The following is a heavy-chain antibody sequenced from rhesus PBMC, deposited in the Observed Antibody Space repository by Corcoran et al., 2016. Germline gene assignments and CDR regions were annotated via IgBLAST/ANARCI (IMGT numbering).Heavy chain of an antibody. CDR3: ARDDAYGSGYNLGRLDV. D-gene: IGHD4-29*01. V-gene: IGHV3S5*01. J-gene: IGHJ5-1*01. Sequence: EVQLVASGGGLVQPGGSLILSCAASVFAFISSGMTWVLPVSGLGLEWFSSISKDGDKTYFADSVKGRFTIARDNSNNMISLQMDSLRAEDTAVYYCARDDAYGSGYNLGRLDVWGPGVLVTVSS. CDR2: ISKDGDKT. CDR1: VFAFISSG.